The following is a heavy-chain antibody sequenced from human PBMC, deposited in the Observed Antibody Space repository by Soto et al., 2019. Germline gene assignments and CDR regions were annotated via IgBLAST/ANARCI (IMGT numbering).Heavy chain of an antibody. CDR1: GFTFSEYW. V-gene: IGHV3-74*01. CDR3: ARENSRSYHFDY. CDR2: IHSDVSTT. D-gene: IGHD3-22*01. Sequence: PGGSLRLSCGASGFTFSEYWMHWVRQAPGKGLVWVSRIHSDVSTTNYADPVKGRFTISRDNAKNTLFLQMNSLRAEDTAVYYCARENSRSYHFDYWGQGILVTVSS. J-gene: IGHJ4*02.